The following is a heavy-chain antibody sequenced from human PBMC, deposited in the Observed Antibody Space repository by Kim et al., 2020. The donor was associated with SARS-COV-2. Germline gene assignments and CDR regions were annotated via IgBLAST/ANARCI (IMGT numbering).Heavy chain of an antibody. CDR2: ISYDGSNK. D-gene: IGHD2-15*01. J-gene: IGHJ4*03. V-gene: IGHV3-30-3*01. Sequence: GGSLRLSCAASGFTFSSYAMHWVRQAPGKGLEWVAVISYDGSNKYYADSVKGRFTISRDNSKNTLYLQMNSLRAEDTAVYYCARAPGYCSGGSCYF. CDR1: GFTFSSYA. CDR3: ARAPGYCSGGSCYF.